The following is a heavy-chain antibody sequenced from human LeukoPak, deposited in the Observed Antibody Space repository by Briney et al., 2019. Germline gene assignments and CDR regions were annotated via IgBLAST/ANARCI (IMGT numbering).Heavy chain of an antibody. V-gene: IGHV3-53*01. Sequence: PGGSLRLSCAASGFTVSSNYMSWVRQPAGKGLEWVSVLYSGGATFYADSVKGRFTISRDTSENTLYLQMNDLRADDTAVYYCTKLKGWYGEGFFDYWGQGTLVTVSS. D-gene: IGHD6-19*01. CDR2: LYSGGAT. CDR1: GFTVSSNY. J-gene: IGHJ4*02. CDR3: TKLKGWYGEGFFDY.